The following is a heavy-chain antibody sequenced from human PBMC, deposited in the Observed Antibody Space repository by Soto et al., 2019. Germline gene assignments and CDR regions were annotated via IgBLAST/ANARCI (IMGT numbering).Heavy chain of an antibody. Sequence: QVQLVQSGAEVKKPGASVKLSCRTSGYTFTHYYIHWVRQAPGQGLEWLGIINPASGSTNYAQDFQGRVTLTMDTSTTTVYMDLSGLRAEDTAIFYCARALAAGDHWGQGTRVTVSS. V-gene: IGHV1-46*01. D-gene: IGHD6-13*01. CDR2: INPASGST. J-gene: IGHJ4*02. CDR1: GYTFTHYY. CDR3: ARALAAGDH.